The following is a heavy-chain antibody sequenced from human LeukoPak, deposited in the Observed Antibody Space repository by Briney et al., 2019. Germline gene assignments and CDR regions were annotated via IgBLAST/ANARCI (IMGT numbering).Heavy chain of an antibody. J-gene: IGHJ4*02. D-gene: IGHD6-19*01. CDR1: GGPISSYY. V-gene: IGHV4-59*08. CDR2: ISHSGTT. Sequence: SETLSLTCTVSGGPISSYYWSWIRQPPGKGLEWVGYISHSGTTSYNSSLKSRVTISVDTSKNQLSLKLTSVTAADTAVYYCARWDDSAWGFGNWGPGTLVTVSS. CDR3: ARWDDSAWGFGN.